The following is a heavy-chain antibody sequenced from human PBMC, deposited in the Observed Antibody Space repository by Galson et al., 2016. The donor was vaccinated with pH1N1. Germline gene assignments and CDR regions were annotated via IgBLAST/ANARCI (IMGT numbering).Heavy chain of an antibody. CDR2: TYYRARWYN. Sequence: CAISGDSVSSHTSAWTWLRQSPSRGLEWLGRTYYRARWYNNYGVSVAGRISITPDTAKNQFSLQLKSVNPEDTAVYFCARWDHSASYFDVWGQGTLVTVSS. J-gene: IGHJ4*02. CDR3: ARWDHSASYFDV. CDR1: GDSVSSHTSA. D-gene: IGHD3-10*01. V-gene: IGHV6-1*01.